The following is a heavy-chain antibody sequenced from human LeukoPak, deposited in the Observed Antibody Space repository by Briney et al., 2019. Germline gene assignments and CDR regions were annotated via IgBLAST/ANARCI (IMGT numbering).Heavy chain of an antibody. V-gene: IGHV3-21*01. Sequence: GGSLRLSCAASGFTFSSYSMNWVRQAPGKGLEWVSSISSSSSYIYYADSVKGRFTIFRDNAKNSLYLQMNSLRAEDTAVYYCARAPTVPAALLPYFDYWGQGTLVTVSS. J-gene: IGHJ4*02. D-gene: IGHD2-2*01. CDR3: ARAPTVPAALLPYFDY. CDR1: GFTFSSYS. CDR2: ISSSSSYI.